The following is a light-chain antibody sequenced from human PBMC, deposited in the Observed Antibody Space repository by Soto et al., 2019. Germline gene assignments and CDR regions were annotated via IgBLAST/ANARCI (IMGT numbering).Light chain of an antibody. Sequence: QSALTQPPSASGSPGQSVTISCTGTSSVVGGYNYVSWYQQHPGKAPKLMISEVNKRPSGVPDRFSGSKSGNTASLTVSGLQAEDEAEYYCSSYTSSSTLVVFGGGTKLTVL. CDR3: SSYTSSSTLVV. CDR1: SSVVGGYNY. J-gene: IGLJ2*01. V-gene: IGLV2-8*01. CDR2: EVN.